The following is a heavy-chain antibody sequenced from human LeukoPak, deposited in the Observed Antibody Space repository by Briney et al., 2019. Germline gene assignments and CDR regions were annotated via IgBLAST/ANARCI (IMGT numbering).Heavy chain of an antibody. J-gene: IGHJ4*02. CDR2: IRYDGSNK. CDR1: GFTFSSYG. D-gene: IGHD3-22*01. Sequence: PGGSLRLSCAASGFTFSSYGMHWVRQAPGKGLEWVAFIRYDGSNKYYADSVKGRFTISRDNSKNTLYLQMNSLRAEDTAVYYCARAPPAGYYYDSSGYYPRPPLDYWGQGTLVTVSS. CDR3: ARAPPAGYYYDSSGYYPRPPLDY. V-gene: IGHV3-30*02.